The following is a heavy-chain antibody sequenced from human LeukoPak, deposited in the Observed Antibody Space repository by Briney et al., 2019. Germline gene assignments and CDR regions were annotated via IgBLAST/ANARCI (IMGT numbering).Heavy chain of an antibody. Sequence: GGSLRLSCAASGLTFTTYWMHWVRQAPGKGLVWVSHINSDGSITSYAGSVKGRFTISRDNAKNTLYLQMNSLRAEDTAVYYCARDAVDTANAVWGQGTTVTVSS. J-gene: IGHJ6*02. CDR2: INSDGSIT. CDR1: GLTFTTYW. D-gene: IGHD5-18*01. V-gene: IGHV3-74*01. CDR3: ARDAVDTANAV.